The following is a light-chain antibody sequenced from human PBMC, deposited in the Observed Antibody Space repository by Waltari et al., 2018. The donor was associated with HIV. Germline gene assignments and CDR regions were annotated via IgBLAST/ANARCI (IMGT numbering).Light chain of an antibody. J-gene: IGLJ3*02. CDR1: RSDVGGYTY. Sequence: QSALTQPASVSGSPGQSITISCTGTRSDVGGYTYVSWYQQHPGKAPKLLIYEVSHRPSGVSNRFSGFKSANTASLTISGLQAEDEAYYYCSSYTNINTWVFGGGTNLAVL. V-gene: IGLV2-14*01. CDR3: SSYTNINTWV. CDR2: EVS.